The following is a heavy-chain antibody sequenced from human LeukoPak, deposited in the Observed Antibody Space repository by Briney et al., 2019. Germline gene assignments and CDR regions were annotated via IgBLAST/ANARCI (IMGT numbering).Heavy chain of an antibody. CDR3: ARDQLDSYYYYYMDV. V-gene: IGHV4-59*12. CDR2: IYYSGST. D-gene: IGHD6-13*01. J-gene: IGHJ6*03. Sequence: SETLSLTCTVSGGSTSGYYWSWIRQPPGKGLEWIGYIYYSGSTNYNPSLKSRVTISVDRSKNQFSLKLSSVTAADTAVYYCARDQLDSYYYYYMDVWGKGTTVTVSS. CDR1: GGSTSGYY.